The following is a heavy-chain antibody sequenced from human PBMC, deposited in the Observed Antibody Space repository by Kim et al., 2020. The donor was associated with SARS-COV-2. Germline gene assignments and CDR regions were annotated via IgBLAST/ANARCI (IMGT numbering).Heavy chain of an antibody. CDR2: ISYDGSNK. V-gene: IGHV3-30*18. J-gene: IGHJ4*02. CDR1: GFTFSSYG. Sequence: GGSLRLSCAASGFTFSSYGMHWVRQAPGKGLEWVAVISYDGSNKYYADSVKGRFTISRDNSKNTLYLQMNSLRAEDTAVYYCAKYGTAVAGTDYWGQGTLVTVSS. CDR3: AKYGTAVAGTDY. D-gene: IGHD6-19*01.